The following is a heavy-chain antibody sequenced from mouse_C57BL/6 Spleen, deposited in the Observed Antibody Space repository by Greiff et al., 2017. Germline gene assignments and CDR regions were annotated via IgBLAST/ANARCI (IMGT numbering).Heavy chain of an antibody. CDR2: INSDGSST. J-gene: IGHJ4*01. Sequence: EVKLMESEGGLVQPGSSMKLSCTASGFTFSDYYMAWVRQVPEKGLEWVANINSDGSSTYYLDSLKSHFIISRDNAKNILYLQISSLKSEDTATYYCAREGLSYYAMDYWGQGTSVTVSS. CDR1: GFTFSDYY. V-gene: IGHV5-16*01. D-gene: IGHD1-1*02. CDR3: AREGLSYYAMDY.